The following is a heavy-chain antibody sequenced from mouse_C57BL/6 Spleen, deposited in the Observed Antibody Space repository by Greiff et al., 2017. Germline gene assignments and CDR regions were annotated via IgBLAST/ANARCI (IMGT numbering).Heavy chain of an antibody. CDR2: IDPEDGET. D-gene: IGHD1-1*01. Sequence: VQLQQSGAELVKPGASVKLSCTASGFNIKDYYMHWVKQRTEKGLEWIGRIDPEDGETKYAPKFQGKATITADTSSNPAYLQLSILTSEDTAVYYCANDYGSSFYAMDYWGQGTSVTVSS. CDR1: GFNIKDYY. J-gene: IGHJ4*01. V-gene: IGHV14-2*01. CDR3: ANDYGSSFYAMDY.